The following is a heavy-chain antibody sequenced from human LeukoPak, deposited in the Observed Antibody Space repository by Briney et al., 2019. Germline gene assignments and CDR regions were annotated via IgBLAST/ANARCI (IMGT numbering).Heavy chain of an antibody. D-gene: IGHD6-19*01. Sequence: SETLSLTCAVYGGSFSGYYWSWIRQPPGKGLEWLGEINHSGSTNYNPSLKSRVTISVDTSKNQFSLKLSSVTAADTAVYYCARGDSSGSDYVDYWGQGTLVTVSS. J-gene: IGHJ4*02. V-gene: IGHV4-34*01. CDR1: GGSFSGYY. CDR2: INHSGST. CDR3: ARGDSSGSDYVDY.